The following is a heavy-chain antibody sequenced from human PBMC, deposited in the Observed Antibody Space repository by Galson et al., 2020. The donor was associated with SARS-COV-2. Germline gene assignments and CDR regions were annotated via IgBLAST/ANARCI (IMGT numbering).Heavy chain of an antibody. Sequence: TGGSLRLSCAASGFTFSSYAMHWVRQAPGKGLEWVAVISYDGSNKYYADSVKGRFTISRDNSKNTLYLQMTSLRAEDTAVYYCARGGGNYYTYFDYWGQGTLVTVSS. J-gene: IGHJ4*02. CDR3: ARGGGNYYTYFDY. V-gene: IGHV3-30-3*01. D-gene: IGHD1-26*01. CDR1: GFTFSSYA. CDR2: ISYDGSNK.